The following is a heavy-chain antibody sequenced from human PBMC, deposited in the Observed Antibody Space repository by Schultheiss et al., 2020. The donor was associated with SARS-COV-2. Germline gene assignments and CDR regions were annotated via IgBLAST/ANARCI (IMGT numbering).Heavy chain of an antibody. CDR3: TKVATVATYFDY. CDR2: ISGRDFST. D-gene: IGHD4-23*01. J-gene: IGHJ4*02. Sequence: GESLKISCAASGFTFSNYAMSWVRQAPGKGLEWVSGISGRDFSTDYTDTVKGRFTISRDNSRNTLYLQMNSLRAEDTAVYYCTKVATVATYFDYWGQGTPVTVSS. V-gene: IGHV3-23*01. CDR1: GFTFSNYA.